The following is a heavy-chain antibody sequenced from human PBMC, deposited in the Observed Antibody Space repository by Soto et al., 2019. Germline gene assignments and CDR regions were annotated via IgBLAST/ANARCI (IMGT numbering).Heavy chain of an antibody. D-gene: IGHD1-7*01. CDR2: IYYSGST. CDR1: GSSVSSGSYY. CDR3: ASGNWNWWFDY. V-gene: IGHV4-61*01. Sequence: QVQLQESGPGLVKPSETLSLTCTVSGSSVSSGSYYWSWIRQPPGKGLEWIGYIYYSGSTNYNPSLKSRVTISVYTSKNQFSLKLSYVTAADTVVYYCASGNWNWWFDYWGQGTLVTVSS. J-gene: IGHJ4*02.